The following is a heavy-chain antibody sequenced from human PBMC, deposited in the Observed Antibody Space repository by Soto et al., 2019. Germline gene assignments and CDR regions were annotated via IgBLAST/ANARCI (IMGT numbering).Heavy chain of an antibody. V-gene: IGHV1-3*04. J-gene: IGHJ4*02. D-gene: IGHD3-16*02. CDR3: ARFRSLGYNFFDY. CDR1: GDTYTTYA. Sequence: ASVTVSCQPSGDTYTTYAIHWVRQAPGQRLEWLGWISIGNGYTKYSAKFQDRVTITWDTSATTAYIQLSSLISEDTAVYYCARFRSLGYNFFDYWGQGTLVTVSS. CDR2: ISIGNGYT.